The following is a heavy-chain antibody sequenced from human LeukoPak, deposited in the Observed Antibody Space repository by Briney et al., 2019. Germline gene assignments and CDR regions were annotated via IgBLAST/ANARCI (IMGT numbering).Heavy chain of an antibody. CDR1: GFTFSSYA. Sequence: GGSLRLSCAASGFTFSSYAMHWVRQAPGKGLEWVAVISYDGSNKYYADSVKGRFTISRDNSKNTLYLQMNSLRAEDTAVYYCAREGSSWNYFDYWGRGTLVTVSS. D-gene: IGHD6-13*01. CDR2: ISYDGSNK. J-gene: IGHJ4*02. CDR3: AREGSSWNYFDY. V-gene: IGHV3-30-3*01.